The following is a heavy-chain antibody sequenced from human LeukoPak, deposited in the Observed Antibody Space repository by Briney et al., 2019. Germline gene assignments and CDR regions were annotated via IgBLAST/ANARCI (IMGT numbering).Heavy chain of an antibody. V-gene: IGHV3-48*04. Sequence: GGSLRLSCAASGFTFSSYSMNWVRQAPGKGLEWVSYISSSSSTIYYADSVKGRFTISRDNVKNSLYLQMNSLRAEDTAVYYCAIGQSRFDPWGQGTLVTVSS. J-gene: IGHJ5*02. CDR2: ISSSSSTI. CDR3: AIGQSRFDP. D-gene: IGHD3/OR15-3a*01. CDR1: GFTFSSYS.